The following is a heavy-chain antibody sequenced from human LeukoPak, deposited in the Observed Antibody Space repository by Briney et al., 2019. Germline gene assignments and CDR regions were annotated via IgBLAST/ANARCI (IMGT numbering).Heavy chain of an antibody. CDR3: ARALGPGNYYYYMDV. CDR1: GFTFSSYA. D-gene: IGHD1-14*01. CDR2: ISSNGGST. J-gene: IGHJ6*03. Sequence: GESLRLSCAASGFTFSSYATHWVRQAPGKGLEYVSAISSNGGSTYYANSVKGRFTISRDNSKDTLYLQMGSLRAEDMAVYYCARALGPGNYYYYMDVWGKGTTVTVSS. V-gene: IGHV3-64*01.